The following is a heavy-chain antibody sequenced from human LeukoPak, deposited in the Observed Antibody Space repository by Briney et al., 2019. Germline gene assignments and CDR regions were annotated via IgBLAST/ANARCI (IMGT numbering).Heavy chain of an antibody. D-gene: IGHD3-16*01. V-gene: IGHV4-59*08. CDR1: GGSISSYY. CDR3: ARLSYDYVSDY. Sequence: SGTLSLTCTVSGGSISSYYWSWIRQPPGKGLEWIGYIYYSGSTNYNPSLKSRVTISVDTSKNQFSLKLSSVTAADTAVYYCARLSYDYVSDYWGQGTLVTVSS. CDR2: IYYSGST. J-gene: IGHJ4*02.